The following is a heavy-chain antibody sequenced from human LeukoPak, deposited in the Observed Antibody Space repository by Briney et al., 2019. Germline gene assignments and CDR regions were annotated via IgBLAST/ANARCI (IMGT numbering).Heavy chain of an antibody. CDR1: GFTFDDYG. CDR3: AREGVKRAVAGTWFDP. Sequence: GGSLRLSCAASGFTFDDYGMSWVRQAPGKGLEWVSGINWNGGRRGYVDSVKGRFTISGDNAKNSLYLQMNSLRAEDTALYYCAREGVKRAVAGTWFDPWGQGTLVTVAS. D-gene: IGHD6-19*01. V-gene: IGHV3-20*04. J-gene: IGHJ5*02. CDR2: INWNGGRR.